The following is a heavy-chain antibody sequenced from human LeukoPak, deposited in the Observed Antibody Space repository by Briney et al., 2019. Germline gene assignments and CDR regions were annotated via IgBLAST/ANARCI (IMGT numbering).Heavy chain of an antibody. CDR1: GFTFNNYW. CDR3: ARVMAASVWRSYGSYYYYYYMDV. D-gene: IGHD3-16*01. V-gene: IGHV3-7*01. J-gene: IGHJ6*03. CDR2: IKEDGSEK. Sequence: PTGGSLRLSCAASGFTFNNYWMGWVRQAPGKGLEWVANIKEDGSEKNYVDSVKGRFTIPRDNAKNSLYLQMSSLRAADTAVYYCARVMAASVWRSYGSYYYYYYMDVWGKGTTVTVSS.